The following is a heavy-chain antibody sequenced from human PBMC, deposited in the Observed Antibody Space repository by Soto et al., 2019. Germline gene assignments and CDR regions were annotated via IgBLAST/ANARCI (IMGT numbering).Heavy chain of an antibody. D-gene: IGHD6-6*01. Sequence: PGGSLRLSCAASGFTVSSNYMSWVRQAPGKGLEWVSVIYSGGSTYYADSVKGRFTISRDNSKNTLYLQMNSLRAEDTAVYYCARIEYSSSPVGYWGQGTLVTSPQ. CDR2: IYSGGST. V-gene: IGHV3-66*01. J-gene: IGHJ4*02. CDR1: GFTVSSNY. CDR3: ARIEYSSSPVGY.